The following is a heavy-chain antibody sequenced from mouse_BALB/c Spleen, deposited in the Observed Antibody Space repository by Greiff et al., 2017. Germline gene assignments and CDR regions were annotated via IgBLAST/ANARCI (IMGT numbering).Heavy chain of an antibody. D-gene: IGHD1-1*01. V-gene: IGHV14-3*02. Sequence: VQLQQSGAELVKPGASVKLSCTASGFNFKDTYMHWVKQRPEQGLEWIGRIDPANGNTKYDPKFQGKATITADTSSNTAYLQLSSLTSEDTAVYYCAKGKLRAMDYWGQGTSVTVSS. CDR1: GFNFKDTY. CDR2: IDPANGNT. J-gene: IGHJ4*01. CDR3: AKGKLRAMDY.